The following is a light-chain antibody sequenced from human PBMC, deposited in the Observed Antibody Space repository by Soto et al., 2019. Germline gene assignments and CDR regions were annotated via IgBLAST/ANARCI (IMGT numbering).Light chain of an antibody. J-gene: IGKJ4*01. CDR1: QSVSFSQ. CDR2: GAS. CDR3: QQYGISPS. Sequence: ETVLTQSPGTLSLSPGERATLSCRTSQSVSFSQFSWYQQKPGQAPRLLIYGASSRATGIPDRFSGSGSGTDFTLTISRLEPEDFAVYYCQQYGISPSFGGGTKVEIK. V-gene: IGKV3-20*01.